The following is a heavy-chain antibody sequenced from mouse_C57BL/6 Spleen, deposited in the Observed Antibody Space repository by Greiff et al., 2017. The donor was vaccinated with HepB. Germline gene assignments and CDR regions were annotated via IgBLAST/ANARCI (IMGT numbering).Heavy chain of an antibody. CDR2: ITPNNGGT. J-gene: IGHJ3*01. V-gene: IGHV1-18*01. CDR3: VRSRCAAAWVAY. Sequence: EVQLQQSGPELVKPGASVKIPCKASGYTFTDYNMDWVKQSHGKSLEWIGDITPNNGGTIYNQKFKGKATLTVDKSSSTAYMELRSLTSADTAVYFCVRSRCAAAWVAYWGQGTLVNVSA. CDR1: GYTFTDYN.